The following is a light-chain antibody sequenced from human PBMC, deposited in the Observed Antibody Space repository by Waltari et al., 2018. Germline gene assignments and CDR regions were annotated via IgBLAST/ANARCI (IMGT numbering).Light chain of an antibody. Sequence: QSVLTQPPSASGTPGQRVTISCSGSSSNIGSNTVSWYKLVPEMAPQVLIYNNNQRLSKVPDRFSGSKSGTSASLAITGLQSDDEADYYCAAWDGGLNGWVFGGGTKLTVL. CDR2: NNN. V-gene: IGLV1-44*01. CDR1: SSNIGSNT. CDR3: AAWDGGLNGWV. J-gene: IGLJ3*02.